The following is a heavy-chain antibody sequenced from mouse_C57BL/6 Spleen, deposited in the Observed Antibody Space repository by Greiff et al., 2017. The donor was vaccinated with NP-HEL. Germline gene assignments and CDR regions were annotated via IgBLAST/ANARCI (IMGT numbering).Heavy chain of an antibody. D-gene: IGHD1-1*02. Sequence: QVQLQQSGPELVKPGASVKISCKASGYAFSSSWMNWVKQRPGKGLEWIGRIYPGDGDTNYNGKFKGKATLTADKSSSTAYMQLSSLTSEDSAVYFCAIAELSAMDYWGQGTSVTVSS. J-gene: IGHJ4*01. V-gene: IGHV1-82*01. CDR2: IYPGDGDT. CDR1: GYAFSSSW. CDR3: AIAELSAMDY.